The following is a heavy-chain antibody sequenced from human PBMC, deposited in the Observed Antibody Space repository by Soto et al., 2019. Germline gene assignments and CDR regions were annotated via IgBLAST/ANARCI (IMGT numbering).Heavy chain of an antibody. CDR2: INHSGST. CDR1: GGSFSGYY. V-gene: IGHV4-34*01. D-gene: IGHD2-15*01. J-gene: IGHJ4*02. CDR3: ARAHGPDVVVVAADYYIGGAYFDY. Sequence: QVQLQQWGAGLLKPSETLSLTCAVYGGSFSGYYWSWIRQPPGKGLEWIGEINHSGSTNYNPSLKSRATISVDTSKQRFSLKLSSVTAADTAVYYCARAHGPDVVVVAADYYIGGAYFDYWGQGTLVTVSS.